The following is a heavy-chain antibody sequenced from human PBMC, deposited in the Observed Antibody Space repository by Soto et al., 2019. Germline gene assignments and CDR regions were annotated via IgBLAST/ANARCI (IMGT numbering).Heavy chain of an antibody. V-gene: IGHV3-49*03. J-gene: IGHJ4*02. CDR3: TRDRLLRYFDWQRGYFDY. CDR1: GFTFGDYA. CDR2: IRSKAYGGTT. D-gene: IGHD3-9*01. Sequence: GGSLRLSCTASGFTFGDYAMSWFRQAPGKGLEWVGFIRSKAYGGTTEYAASVKGRFTISRDDSKSIAYLQMNSLKTEDTAVYYCTRDRLLRYFDWQRGYFDYWGQGTLVTVSS.